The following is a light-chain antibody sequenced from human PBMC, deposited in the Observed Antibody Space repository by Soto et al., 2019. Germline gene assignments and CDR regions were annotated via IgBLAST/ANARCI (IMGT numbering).Light chain of an antibody. J-gene: IGKJ3*01. Sequence: DIEMTQCPSSVSASVGDGVTITCRASRGISTSLGWYQQKPGKAPKLLIYGASSLQSGVPSRVSGTGSGTDVTRTGSSLQPEVFATEYCQQLFMYPPTFGPGTKVDIK. CDR3: QQLFMYPPT. V-gene: IGKV1-12*01. CDR1: RGISTS. CDR2: GAS.